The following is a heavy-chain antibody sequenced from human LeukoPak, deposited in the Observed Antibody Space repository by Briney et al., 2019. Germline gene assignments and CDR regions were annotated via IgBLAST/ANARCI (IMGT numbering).Heavy chain of an antibody. V-gene: IGHV1-69*04. CDR1: GGTFSSYA. D-gene: IGHD5-12*01. J-gene: IGHJ6*02. Sequence: SVKVSCKASGGTFSSYAISWVRQAPGQGLEWMGRIIPILGIANYAQKFQGRVTITADKSTSTAYMELSSLRSEDTAVYYCARPLTYSGYDYYWGQGTTVTVSS. CDR3: ARPLTYSGYDYY. CDR2: IIPILGIA.